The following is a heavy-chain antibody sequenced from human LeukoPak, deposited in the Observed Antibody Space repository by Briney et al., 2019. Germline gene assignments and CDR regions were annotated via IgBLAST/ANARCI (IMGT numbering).Heavy chain of an antibody. J-gene: IGHJ4*02. V-gene: IGHV3-30*02. CDR3: AKDRSNYEVIDY. CDR2: IRYDGSNK. CDR1: GCTFSSYG. Sequence: PGGSLRLSCAASGCTFSSYGMHWVRQAPGKGLEWVAFIRYDGSNKYYADSVKGRFTISRDNSKNTLYLQMNSLRAEDTAVYYCAKDRSNYEVIDYWGQGTLVTVSS. D-gene: IGHD4-11*01.